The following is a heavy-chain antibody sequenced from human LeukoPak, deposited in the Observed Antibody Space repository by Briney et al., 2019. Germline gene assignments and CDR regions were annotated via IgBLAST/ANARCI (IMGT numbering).Heavy chain of an antibody. CDR2: IWYDGSTK. D-gene: IGHD2-2*01. CDR3: ARVLVSAATSRYYYGMDV. V-gene: IGHV3-33*01. CDR1: GFTFSSYG. J-gene: IGHJ6*02. Sequence: PGESLKISCAASGFTFSSYGMHWVRQAPGKGLEWVAVIWYDGSTKYYSDSVKGRFTIPRDNSKNTLYLQMNSLRAEDTAVYYCARVLVSAATSRYYYGMDVWGQGTTVTVSS.